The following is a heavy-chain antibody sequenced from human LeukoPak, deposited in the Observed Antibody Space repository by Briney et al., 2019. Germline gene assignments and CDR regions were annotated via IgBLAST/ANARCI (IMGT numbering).Heavy chain of an antibody. CDR1: GGTFSSYA. CDR2: IIPIFGTA. J-gene: IGHJ4*02. CDR3: AREYYYDSSGYYSFDY. V-gene: IGHV1-69*13. Sequence: ASVKVSCKAPGGTFSSYAINWVRQAPGQGLEWMGGIIPIFGTANYAQKFQGRVTITADESTSTAYMELSSLRSEDTAVYYCAREYYYDSSGYYSFDYWGQGTLVTVSS. D-gene: IGHD3-22*01.